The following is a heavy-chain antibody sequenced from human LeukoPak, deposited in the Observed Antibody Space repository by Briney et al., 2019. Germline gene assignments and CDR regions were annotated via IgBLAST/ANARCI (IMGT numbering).Heavy chain of an antibody. CDR2: ISGSGGST. J-gene: IGHJ4*02. CDR1: GFTFSSYA. CDR3: AKGAELWFDFGY. Sequence: SGGSLRLSCAASGFTFSSYAMSWVRQAPGKGLEWVSAISGSGGSTYYADSVKGRFTISGDNSKNTLYLQMNSLRAEDTAVYYCAKGAELWFDFGYWGQGTLVTVSS. D-gene: IGHD3-10*01. V-gene: IGHV3-23*01.